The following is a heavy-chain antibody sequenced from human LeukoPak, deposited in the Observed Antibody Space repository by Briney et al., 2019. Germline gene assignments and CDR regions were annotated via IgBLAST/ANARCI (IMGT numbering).Heavy chain of an antibody. J-gene: IGHJ4*02. D-gene: IGHD3-22*01. Sequence: ASVKVFCKASGYTFTGYYMHWVRQAPGQGLEWMGWINPNSGGTNYAQKFQGRVTMTRDTSISTAYMELSRLRSDDTAVYYCARADDYYYDRSGYLHYWGQGTLVTVSS. CDR2: INPNSGGT. V-gene: IGHV1-2*02. CDR1: GYTFTGYY. CDR3: ARADDYYYDRSGYLHY.